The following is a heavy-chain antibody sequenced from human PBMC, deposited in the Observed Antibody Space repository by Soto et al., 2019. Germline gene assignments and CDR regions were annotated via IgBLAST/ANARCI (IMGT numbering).Heavy chain of an antibody. D-gene: IGHD1-7*01. J-gene: IGHJ5*02. CDR1: GGSISCFF. Sequence: PSATLSLTCTFSGGSISCFFWGWVRQPPGKGLEWIGYIYYSGSTYYNPSLKSRVTISVDTSKNQFSLKLSSVTAADTAVYYCARDGGTGTTISNWFDPWGQGTLVTVSS. V-gene: IGHV4-59*12. CDR2: IYYSGST. CDR3: ARDGGTGTTISNWFDP.